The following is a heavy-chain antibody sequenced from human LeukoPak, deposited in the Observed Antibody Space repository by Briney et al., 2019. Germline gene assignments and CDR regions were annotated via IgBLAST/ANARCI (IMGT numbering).Heavy chain of an antibody. CDR1: GFTFSDYY. V-gene: IGHV3-11*04. CDR2: ISGGGETR. J-gene: IGHJ4*02. D-gene: IGHD6-25*01. CDR3: ARDASGHDLPFDY. Sequence: PGGSLRLPCAASGFTFSDYYISWTRQAPGKGRERISYISGGGETRYYADSVKGRFTISRDNGKNSLYLQMNSLRAEDTAVYYCARDASGHDLPFDYWGQGTLVTVSS.